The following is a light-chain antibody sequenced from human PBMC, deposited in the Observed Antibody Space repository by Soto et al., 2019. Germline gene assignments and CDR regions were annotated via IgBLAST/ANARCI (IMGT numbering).Light chain of an antibody. CDR1: SSDVGGYNY. Sequence: QSALTQPASVSGSPGQSSTIACTGTSSDVGGYNYVSWYQQHPGKAPKLMIYEVSNRPSGVSNRFSGSKSGNTASLTSSGLQAEDEDEYYCSSYTSSSTLVFGGGTKLTVL. CDR2: EVS. V-gene: IGLV2-14*01. CDR3: SSYTSSSTLV. J-gene: IGLJ2*01.